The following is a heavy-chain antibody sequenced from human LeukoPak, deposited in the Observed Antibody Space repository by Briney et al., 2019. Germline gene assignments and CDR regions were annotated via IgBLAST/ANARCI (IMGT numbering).Heavy chain of an antibody. CDR2: IYYSGST. J-gene: IGHJ4*02. CDR3: ATLSHYYDSSGYAGRYFDY. D-gene: IGHD3-22*01. V-gene: IGHV4-31*03. CDR1: GGSISSGGYY. Sequence: SETLSLTCTVSGGSISSGGYYWGWIRQHPGKGLEWIGYIYYSGSTYYNPSLKSRVTISVDTSKNQFSLKLSSVTAADTAVYYCATLSHYYDSSGYAGRYFDYWGQGTLVTVSS.